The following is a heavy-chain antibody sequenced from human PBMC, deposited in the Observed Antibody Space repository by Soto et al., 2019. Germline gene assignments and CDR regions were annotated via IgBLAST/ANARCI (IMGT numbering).Heavy chain of an antibody. CDR2: IYSGGST. V-gene: IGHV3-53*01. CDR3: ARMGRSYGMDV. J-gene: IGHJ6*02. Sequence: GGSLRLSCAASGFTVSSNYMSWVRQAPGKGLEWVSVIYSGGSTFYADSVKGRFTISRDNSKNTLYLQMNSLRAEDTAVYYCARMGRSYGMDVWGQGTTVTVSS. CDR1: GFTVSSNY. D-gene: IGHD3-10*01.